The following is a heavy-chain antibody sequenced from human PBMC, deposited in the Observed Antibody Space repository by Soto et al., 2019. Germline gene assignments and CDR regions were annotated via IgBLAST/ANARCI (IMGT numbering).Heavy chain of an antibody. CDR2: ISCSGSNK. D-gene: IGHD1-20*01. CDR1: GFTFSSYA. CDR3: AKGSRGSIITDFDH. J-gene: IGHJ4*02. V-gene: IGHV3-30-3*01. Sequence: GGSLRLSCAASGFTFSSYAMHWVRQAPGKGLEWVAVISCSGSNKYYADSVKGRFTISRDNSKNTLFLEVSSLRAEDTAVYYCAKGSRGSIITDFDHWGQGTLVTVSS.